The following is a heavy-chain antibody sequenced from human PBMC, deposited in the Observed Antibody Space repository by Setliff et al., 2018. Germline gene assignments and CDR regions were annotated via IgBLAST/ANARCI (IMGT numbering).Heavy chain of an antibody. D-gene: IGHD2-8*02. CDR1: GFTFSSYG. Sequence: GGSLRLSCAASGFTFSSYGVHWVRQAPGKGLEWVAYIRHDGSNENYADSVKGRFTISRDNSDNTLYLQMNSLRDADTAIYYCVKGTLPYCTGPTCYPLDHWGQGTLVTVSS. V-gene: IGHV3-30*02. J-gene: IGHJ4*02. CDR3: VKGTLPYCTGPTCYPLDH. CDR2: IRHDGSNE.